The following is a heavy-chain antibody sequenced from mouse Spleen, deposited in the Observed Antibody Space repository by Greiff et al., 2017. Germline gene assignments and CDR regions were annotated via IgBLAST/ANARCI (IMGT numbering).Heavy chain of an antibody. CDR3: ANYYGSSFWYFDV. V-gene: IGHV3-8*02. J-gene: IGHJ1*01. CDR1: GDSITSGY. Sequence: EVQLQESGPSLVKPSQTLSLTCSVTGDSITSGYWNWIRKFPGNKLEYMGYISYSGSTYYNPSLKSRISITRDTSKNQYYLQLNSVTTEDTATYYCANYYGSSFWYFDVWGAGTTVTVSS. D-gene: IGHD1-1*01. CDR2: ISYSGST.